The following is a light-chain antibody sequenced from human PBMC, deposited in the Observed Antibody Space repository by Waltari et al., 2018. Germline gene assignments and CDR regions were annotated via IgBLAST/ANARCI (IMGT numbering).Light chain of an antibody. Sequence: IVLTQSPATLSLSTGARANLSCRARQSISSYLSWYQQKPGQAPRLLICDGANRATGIPARFSGSGSKTDFTLTIASLEPEDSAVYYCQQSYNWPRTFGQGTKVEIK. J-gene: IGKJ1*01. CDR3: QQSYNWPRT. V-gene: IGKV3-11*01. CDR1: QSISSY. CDR2: DGA.